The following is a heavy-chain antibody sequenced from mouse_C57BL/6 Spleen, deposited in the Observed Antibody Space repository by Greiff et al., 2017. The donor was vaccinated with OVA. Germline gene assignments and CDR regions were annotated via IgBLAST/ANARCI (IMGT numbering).Heavy chain of an antibody. Sequence: LVESGPELVKPGASVKISCKASGYSFTGYYMNWVKQSPEKSLEWIGEINPSTGGTTYNQKFKAKATLTVDKSSSTAYMQLKSLTAEDSAVYYCARSRFNYAMDYWGQGTSVTVSS. CDR2: INPSTGGT. J-gene: IGHJ4*01. CDR1: GYSFTGYY. CDR3: ARSRFNYAMDY. V-gene: IGHV1-42*01.